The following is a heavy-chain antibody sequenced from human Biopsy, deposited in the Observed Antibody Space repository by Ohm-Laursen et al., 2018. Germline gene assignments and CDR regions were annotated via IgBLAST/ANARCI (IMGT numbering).Heavy chain of an antibody. Sequence: PSDTLSLTCAVFGTSFNDYSWTWIRQPPGKGLEWIGDINHSGSTNYNPSLKSRVTISVDTSKNQFSLKLSSVTAADTAVYYCARGRLRAVARFDYWGQGTLVTVSS. CDR2: INHSGST. V-gene: IGHV4-34*01. CDR3: ARGRLRAVARFDY. CDR1: GTSFNDYS. D-gene: IGHD6-19*01. J-gene: IGHJ4*02.